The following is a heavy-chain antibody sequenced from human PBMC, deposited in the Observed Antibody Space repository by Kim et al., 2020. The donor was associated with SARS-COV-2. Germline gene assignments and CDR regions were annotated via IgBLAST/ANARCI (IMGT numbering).Heavy chain of an antibody. J-gene: IGHJ6*02. CDR3: ARVPTRVRGKYYYYGRDV. V-gene: IGHV1-18*04. Sequence: ASVKVSCKASGYTFTSYGISWVRQAPGQGLEWMGWISAYNGNTNYAQKLQGRVTMTTDTSTSTAYMELRSLRSDDTAVYYCARVPTRVRGKYYYYGRDVWGQGTTVTVSS. CDR2: ISAYNGNT. CDR1: GYTFTSYG. D-gene: IGHD3-10*01.